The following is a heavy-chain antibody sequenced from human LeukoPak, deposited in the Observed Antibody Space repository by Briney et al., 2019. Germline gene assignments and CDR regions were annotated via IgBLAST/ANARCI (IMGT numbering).Heavy chain of an antibody. CDR1: GYTFTRYG. V-gene: IGHV1-18*01. Sequence: ASVKVSCKASGYTFTRYGISWVRQAPGQGLEWMGWISAYNGNTNYAQKLQGRVTITTDESTSTAYMELSSLRSEDTAVYYCARLSADSNPTVARYYYYGMDVWGQGTTVTVSS. CDR2: ISAYNGNT. D-gene: IGHD6-19*01. J-gene: IGHJ6*02. CDR3: ARLSADSNPTVARYYYYGMDV.